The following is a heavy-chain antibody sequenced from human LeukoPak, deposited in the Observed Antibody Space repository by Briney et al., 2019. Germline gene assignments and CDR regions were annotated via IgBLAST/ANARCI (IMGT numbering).Heavy chain of an antibody. Sequence: PGESLKISCKGSGYSFTSYWIGWVRQMPGKGLEWMGIIYPGDSDTRYSPSFQGQVTISADKSTSTAYLQWSSLKASDTAMYYCARQDRYCTNGVCYLDAFDIWGQGTMVTVSS. D-gene: IGHD2-8*01. J-gene: IGHJ3*02. V-gene: IGHV5-51*01. CDR1: GYSFTSYW. CDR3: ARQDRYCTNGVCYLDAFDI. CDR2: IYPGDSDT.